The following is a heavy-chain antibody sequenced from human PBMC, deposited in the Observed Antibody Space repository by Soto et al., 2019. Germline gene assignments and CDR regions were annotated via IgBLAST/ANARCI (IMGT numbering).Heavy chain of an antibody. Sequence: DVQLVESGGGLVQPGRSLRLSCAASGFTFDDYAMHWVRQAPGKGLEWVSGISWNSGSIGYAESVKGRFTISRDNAKNSLYLQMNSLRAEDTALYYCARGSWNDKYYFDYWGQGTVVTVSS. V-gene: IGHV3-9*01. CDR1: GFTFDDYA. D-gene: IGHD1-1*01. J-gene: IGHJ4*02. CDR3: ARGSWNDKYYFDY. CDR2: ISWNSGSI.